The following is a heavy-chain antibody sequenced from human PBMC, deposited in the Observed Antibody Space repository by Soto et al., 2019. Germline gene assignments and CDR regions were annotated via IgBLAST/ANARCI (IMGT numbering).Heavy chain of an antibody. J-gene: IGHJ6*02. CDR1: GGSISSGGYY. CDR3: ASLRSYYYGMDV. D-gene: IGHD4-17*01. CDR2: IYYSGST. V-gene: IGHV4-31*03. Sequence: SETLSLTCTVSGGSISSGGYYWSWIRQHPGKGLEWIGYIYYSGSTYYNPSLKSRVTISVDTSKNQFSLKLSSVTAADTAVYYGASLRSYYYGMDVWGQGTTVTVSS.